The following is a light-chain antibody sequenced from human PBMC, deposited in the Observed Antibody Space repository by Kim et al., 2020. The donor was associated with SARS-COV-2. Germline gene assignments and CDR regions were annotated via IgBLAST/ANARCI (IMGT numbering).Light chain of an antibody. CDR2: DNN. CDR1: SSNIGNNY. Sequence: PGQKVTISCSGSSSNIGNNYVSWYQQLPGTAPKLLIYDNNKRPSGIPDRFSGSKSGTSATLGITGLQTGDEADYYCGTWDSSLSAVVFGTGTKVTVL. J-gene: IGLJ1*01. V-gene: IGLV1-51*01. CDR3: GTWDSSLSAVV.